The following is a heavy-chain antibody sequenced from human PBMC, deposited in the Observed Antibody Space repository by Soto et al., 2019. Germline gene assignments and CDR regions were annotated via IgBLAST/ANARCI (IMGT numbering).Heavy chain of an antibody. D-gene: IGHD6-19*01. CDR2: ISAYDGDT. CDR3: ARSTAYRNGWEPSDY. V-gene: IGHV1-18*01. CDR1: GYSFTSYG. Sequence: QVQVVQSGTEVKRPGASVKVSCKTSGYSFTSYGINWVRQAPGQGLEWMGWISAYDGDTKYAHHVQDRVSMTTDTGTTSAYMELRSLRSDDTAVYYCARSTAYRNGWEPSDYWGQGTLVIVSS. J-gene: IGHJ4*02.